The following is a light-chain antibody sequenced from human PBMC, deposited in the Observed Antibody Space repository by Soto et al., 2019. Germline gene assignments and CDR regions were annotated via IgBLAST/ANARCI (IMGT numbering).Light chain of an antibody. J-gene: IGKJ1*01. V-gene: IGKV3-11*01. CDR1: QSVSGY. CDR2: NVS. Sequence: EIVLTQSPVTLSLSPGGKATLSCRASQSVSGYLAWYRQKPGQAPRLLIYNVSNRATGIPARFSGSGSGTSFTFTISSLEPADFAVYYCQQRNVWPWTCGQGTKVDIK. CDR3: QQRNVWPWT.